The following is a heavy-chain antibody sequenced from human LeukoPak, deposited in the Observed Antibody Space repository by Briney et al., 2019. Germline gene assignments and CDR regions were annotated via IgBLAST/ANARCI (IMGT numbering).Heavy chain of an antibody. D-gene: IGHD4-17*01. J-gene: IGHJ4*02. CDR2: LWYDGSSK. Sequence: GGSLRLSCAASGFIFSNYAMHWVRQAPGKGLEWVAVLWYDGSSKLYADSVKGRFSISRDNSKNTMYLQMNSLRAEDTAVYYCAKDLDWGYRYGDYPAGFDYWGQGTLVTVPS. CDR3: AKDLDWGYRYGDYPAGFDY. CDR1: GFIFSNYA. V-gene: IGHV3-33*06.